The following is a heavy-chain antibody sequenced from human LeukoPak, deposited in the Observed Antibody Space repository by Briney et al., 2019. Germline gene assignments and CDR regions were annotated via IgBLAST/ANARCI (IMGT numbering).Heavy chain of an antibody. J-gene: IGHJ5*02. V-gene: IGHV4-59*08. Sequence: SETLSLTCTVSGGSISNYYWSWIRQPPGKRLEWIGYIYYSGSTNYNPSLKSRVTISLDPSKNQLSLKLTSVTAADTAVYYCARRRNWLDPWGQGTLVTVSS. CDR3: ARRRNWLDP. CDR2: IYYSGST. CDR1: GGSISNYY.